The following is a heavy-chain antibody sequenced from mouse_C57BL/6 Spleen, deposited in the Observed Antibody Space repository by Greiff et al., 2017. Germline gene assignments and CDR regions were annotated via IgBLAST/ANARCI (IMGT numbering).Heavy chain of an antibody. CDR2: INPSSGYT. J-gene: IGHJ2*01. V-gene: IGHV1-7*01. Sequence: QVQLQQSGAELAKPGASVKLSCKASGYTFTSYWMHWVKQRPGQGLEWIGYINPSSGYTKYNQKFKDKATLTADKSPSTAYMQLSSLTYEDSAVYYCARERGFDYWGQGTTLTVSS. CDR3: ARERGFDY. CDR1: GYTFTSYW.